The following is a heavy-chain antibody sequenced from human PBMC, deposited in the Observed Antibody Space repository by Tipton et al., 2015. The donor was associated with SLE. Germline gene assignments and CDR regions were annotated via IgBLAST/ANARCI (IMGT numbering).Heavy chain of an antibody. J-gene: IGHJ6*02. CDR1: NGSFSGYF. V-gene: IGHV4-34*01. CDR3: ARRPHYYYYGMDV. CDR2: IDHLGGT. Sequence: TLSLTCVVYNGSFSGYFWSWVRQPPGKGLEWIGEIDHLGGTNYNPSLESRVTISVDTSKNQFSLKLSSVTAADTAVYYCARRPHYYYYGMDVWGQGTTVTVSS.